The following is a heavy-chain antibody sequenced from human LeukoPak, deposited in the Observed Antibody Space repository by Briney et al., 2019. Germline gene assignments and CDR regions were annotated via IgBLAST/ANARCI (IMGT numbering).Heavy chain of an antibody. CDR3: ARLIAVAGTIGT. CDR2: IYYSGST. Sequence: SETLSLTCTVSGGSISSSSYYWGWIRQPPGEGLEWIGSIYYSGSTYYNPSLKSRVTISVDTSKNQFSLKLSSVTAADTAVYYCARLIAVAGTIGTWGQGTLVTVSS. V-gene: IGHV4-39*01. J-gene: IGHJ5*02. D-gene: IGHD6-19*01. CDR1: GGSISSSSYY.